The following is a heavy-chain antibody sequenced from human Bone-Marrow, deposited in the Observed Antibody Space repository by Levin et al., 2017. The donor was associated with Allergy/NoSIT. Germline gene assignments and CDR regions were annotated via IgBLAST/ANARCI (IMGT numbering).Heavy chain of an antibody. J-gene: IGHJ1*01. CDR1: GFTFDDFA. V-gene: IGHV3-9*01. D-gene: IGHD3-16*01. CDR3: AKVPSSFGGSYYFHH. CDR2: INWNSGTI. Sequence: SLKISCAASGFTFDDFAMHWVRQAPEKGLESVSGINWNSGTIDYADSVKGRFTISRDNAKNSLYLQMNSLRPEDTAFYYCAKVPSSFGGSYYFHHWGRGTLVTVSS.